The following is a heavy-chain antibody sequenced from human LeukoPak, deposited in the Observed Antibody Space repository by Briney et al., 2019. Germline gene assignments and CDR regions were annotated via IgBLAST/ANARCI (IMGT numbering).Heavy chain of an antibody. CDR3: LRDNDWAFDY. CDR1: AFTLRSFN. Sequence: PGGSLRLSCTASAFTLRSFNMNCGSRAPGKGLEGVTHISPHSDIISCADSVKDLFTISRDNAKNSLYLHMNSLRTHYICVYYWLRDNDWAFDYWGEGSQVPVSS. J-gene: IGHJ4*02. CDR2: ISPHSDII. D-gene: IGHD3-9*01. V-gene: IGHV3-48*01.